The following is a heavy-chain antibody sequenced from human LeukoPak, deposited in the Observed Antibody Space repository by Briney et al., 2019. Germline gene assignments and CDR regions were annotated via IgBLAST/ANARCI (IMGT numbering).Heavy chain of an antibody. Sequence: PGESLRLSCVASGFLFSSSHMTWVRQAPGKGLEWVATIKQDGSEKYYADSAKGRFTISRDNDDNSLFLHMSSLTVEDTAVYFCARGAACSNWGQGTLVNVSS. CDR2: IKQDGSEK. J-gene: IGHJ4*02. D-gene: IGHD2-15*01. V-gene: IGHV3-7*01. CDR1: GFLFSSSH. CDR3: ARGAACSN.